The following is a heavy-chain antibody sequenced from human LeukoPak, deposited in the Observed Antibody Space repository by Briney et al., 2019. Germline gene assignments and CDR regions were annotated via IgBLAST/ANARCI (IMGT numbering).Heavy chain of an antibody. Sequence: ASVKVSCKASGYTLTSYGISWVRQAPGQGLEWMGWISAYNGNTNYAQKLQGRVTMTTDTSTSTAYMELRSLRSDDTAVYYCASSSHTYYYYMDVWGKGTTVTVSS. CDR2: ISAYNGNT. CDR3: ASSSHTYYYYMDV. V-gene: IGHV1-18*01. J-gene: IGHJ6*03. D-gene: IGHD2-15*01. CDR1: GYTLTSYG.